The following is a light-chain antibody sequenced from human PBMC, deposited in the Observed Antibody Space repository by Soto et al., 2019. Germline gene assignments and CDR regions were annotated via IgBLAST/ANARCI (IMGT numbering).Light chain of an antibody. CDR3: QQYYSSPRT. CDR2: GAS. CDR1: QGISSY. J-gene: IGKJ1*01. V-gene: IGKV1-9*01. Sequence: DIQMTQSPSTLSASGGERVTITCRASQGISSYLGWYQQKPGKAPKLLIYGASTLQSGIPSRLSGSGSGPDCTLTMSCLKSVDFATYDCQQYYSSPRTVGRGTKV.